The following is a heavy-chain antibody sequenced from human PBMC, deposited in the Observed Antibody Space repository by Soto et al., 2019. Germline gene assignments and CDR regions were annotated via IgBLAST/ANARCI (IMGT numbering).Heavy chain of an antibody. CDR1: GXTVSSYG. V-gene: IGHV3-30*18. J-gene: IGHJ6*02. Sequence: LRLSGAASGXTVSSYGMHWVRQAPGKGLEWVAVISYDGSNKYYADSVKGRFTISRDNSKNTLYLQMNSLRAEDTAVYYCAKVLAVTTFGFYYYGMDVWGQGTTVTVSS. CDR3: AKVLAVTTFGFYYYGMDV. CDR2: ISYDGSNK. D-gene: IGHD4-4*01.